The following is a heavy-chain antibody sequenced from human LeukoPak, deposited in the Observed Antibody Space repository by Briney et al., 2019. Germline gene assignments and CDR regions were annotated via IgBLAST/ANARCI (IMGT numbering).Heavy chain of an antibody. D-gene: IGHD3-3*01. CDR3: AKDFYVLRFLEWFFDY. CDR2: ISGSGGST. J-gene: IGHJ4*02. CDR1: GFTFSRFA. Sequence: GGSLRLSCEASGFTFSRFAMTWVRQAPGKGLEWVSAISGSGGSTYYADSVKGRFTISRDNSKNTLYLQMNSLRAEDTAVYYCAKDFYVLRFLEWFFDYWGQGTLVTVSS. V-gene: IGHV3-23*01.